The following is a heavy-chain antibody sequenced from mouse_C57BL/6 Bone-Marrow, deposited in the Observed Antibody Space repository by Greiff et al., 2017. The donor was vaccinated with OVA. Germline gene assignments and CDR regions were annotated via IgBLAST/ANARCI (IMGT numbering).Heavy chain of an antibody. CDR2: GQGLEWIG. V-gene: IGHV1-87*01. CDR3: SEDSAVYFCARRIRMGYYYGSSWYFDV. Sequence: QVQLQQSGPELARPWASVKISCQAFYTFSRRVHFAIRDTNYWMQWVKQRPGQGLEWIGAIYPGNGDTSYNQKFKGKATLTADKSSSTAYMELRSLTSEDSAVYFCARRIRMGYYYGSSWYFDVWGTGTTVTVSS. J-gene: IGHJ1*03. CDR1: YTFSRRVH. D-gene: IGHD1-1*01.